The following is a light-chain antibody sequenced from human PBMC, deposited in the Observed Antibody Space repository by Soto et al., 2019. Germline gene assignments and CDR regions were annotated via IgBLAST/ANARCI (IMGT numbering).Light chain of an antibody. J-gene: IGLJ3*02. CDR2: EVT. CDR3: SSHAGIINVL. CDR1: SSDVGGYNY. V-gene: IGLV2-8*01. Sequence: QSALTQPPSASGSPGQSVTISCTGTSSDVGGYNYVSWYQQHPGKAPKLMIYEVTKRPSGVPDRFSGSKSGNTASLTVSGLLAEDEADYYCSSHAGIINVLFGGGTKLTGL.